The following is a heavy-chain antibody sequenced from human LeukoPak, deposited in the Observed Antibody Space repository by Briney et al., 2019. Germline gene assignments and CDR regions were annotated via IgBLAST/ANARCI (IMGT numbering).Heavy chain of an antibody. CDR3: ARWSVGCSSTSCYYY. CDR2: ISAYNGNT. Sequence: ASVKVSCKASGYTFTSYGISWVRQAPGQGLEWTGWISAYNGNTNYAQKLQGRVTMTTDTSTSTAYMELRSLRSDDTAVYYCARWSVGCSSTSCYYYWGQGTLVTVSS. D-gene: IGHD2-2*01. CDR1: GYTFTSYG. J-gene: IGHJ4*02. V-gene: IGHV1-18*01.